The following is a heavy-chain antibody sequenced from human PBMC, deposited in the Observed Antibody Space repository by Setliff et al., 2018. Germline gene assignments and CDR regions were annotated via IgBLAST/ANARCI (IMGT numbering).Heavy chain of an antibody. V-gene: IGHV1-2*02. CDR2: INPKSGGT. Sequence: ASVKVSCKASGYSFTDYYMHWVRQVPGRGLEWMGWINPKSGGTRYAQKFQGRVTMTRDTSISTAYMELSSLRSDDTAVYYCARAPRLEWILPTFDYWGQGTPVTVSS. CDR3: ARAPRLEWILPTFDY. D-gene: IGHD3-3*01. J-gene: IGHJ4*02. CDR1: GYSFTDYY.